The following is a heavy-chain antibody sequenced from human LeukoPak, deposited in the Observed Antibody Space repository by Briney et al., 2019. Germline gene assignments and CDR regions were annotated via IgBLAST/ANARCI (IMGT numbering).Heavy chain of an antibody. V-gene: IGHV1-18*01. CDR3: ARDVPYYYGSGSYFYGMDV. D-gene: IGHD3-10*01. CDR2: ISAYNGNT. CDR1: GYTFTSYG. J-gene: IGHJ6*02. Sequence: ASVKVSCKASGYTFTSYGISWVRQAPGQGLEWMGWISAYNGNTNYAQKLQGRVTMTTDTSTSTAYMELRSLRSDDTAVYYCARDVPYYYGSGSYFYGMDVWGRGTTVTVSS.